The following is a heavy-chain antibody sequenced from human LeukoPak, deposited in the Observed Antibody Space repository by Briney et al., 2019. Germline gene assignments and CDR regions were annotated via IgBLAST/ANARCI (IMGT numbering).Heavy chain of an antibody. V-gene: IGHV3-64D*06. CDR2: VGSNGGNT. Sequence: QSGGSLRLSCSASGFSFSTYAMHWVRQAPGKGLEYVSAVGSNGGNTYYADSVKGRFTISRDNYKNTLYLQMSSLRGENTAVYHCVYDVSGSYSENWGQGTLVTVSS. CDR1: GFSFSTYA. D-gene: IGHD1-26*01. J-gene: IGHJ4*02. CDR3: VYDVSGSYSEN.